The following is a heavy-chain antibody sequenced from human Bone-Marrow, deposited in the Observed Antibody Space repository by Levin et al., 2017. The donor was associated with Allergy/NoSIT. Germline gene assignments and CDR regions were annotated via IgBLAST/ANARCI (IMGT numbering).Heavy chain of an antibody. D-gene: IGHD1/OR15-1a*01. CDR1: GGSISSGGYY. V-gene: IGHV4-31*03. Sequence: SETLSLTCTVSGGSISSGGYYWGWIRQQPGKGLEWIGFIYFSGNTYYNPSLKSRVTISVDTSKNQFSLKVSSVTAADTAVYYCAREDGSTIDYWGQGILVTVSS. CDR3: AREDGSTIDY. J-gene: IGHJ4*02. CDR2: IYFSGNT.